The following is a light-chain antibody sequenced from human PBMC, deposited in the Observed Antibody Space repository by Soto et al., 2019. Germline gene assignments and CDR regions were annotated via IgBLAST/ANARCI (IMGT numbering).Light chain of an antibody. CDR1: HSVSSSH. J-gene: IGKJ4*01. V-gene: IGKV3-20*01. CDR3: QQYGSLPRT. Sequence: LTQFPAALSLSTGEGATLSCMASHSVSSSHLASYQQKPGQAPRLLIYGASSRATGIPDRFSGSGSGTDFTLTISRLEPADFAVYYCQQYGSLPRTFGGGTEVDIK. CDR2: GAS.